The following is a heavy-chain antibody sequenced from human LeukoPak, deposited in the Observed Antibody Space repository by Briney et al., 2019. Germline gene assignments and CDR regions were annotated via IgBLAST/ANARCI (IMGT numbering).Heavy chain of an antibody. CDR2: IYHSGST. D-gene: IGHD6-19*01. Sequence: PSGTLSLTWAVSGGSISSSNWRSWVRQPPGKGLEWIGEIYHSGSTNYNPSLKSRVTISVDKSKNQFSLKLSSVTAADTAVYYCARGRIAVAGLYFDYWGQGTLVTVSS. CDR3: ARGRIAVAGLYFDY. J-gene: IGHJ4*02. V-gene: IGHV4-4*02. CDR1: GGSISSSNW.